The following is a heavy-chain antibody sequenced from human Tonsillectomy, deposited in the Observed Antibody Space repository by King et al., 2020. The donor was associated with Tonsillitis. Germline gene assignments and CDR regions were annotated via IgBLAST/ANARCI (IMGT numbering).Heavy chain of an antibody. Sequence: VTLKESGPALVKPTQTLTLTCTFSGFSLSTSGMCVSWIRQPPGKALEWLARIDWDDDKYYNTSLKTRLTISKDTSQNQVVLTMTNMDPVDTATYYCGRTYDRSGYIDYWGQGTLVTVSS. CDR1: GFSLSTSGMC. D-gene: IGHD3-22*01. CDR3: GRTYDRSGYIDY. CDR2: IDWDDDK. V-gene: IGHV2-70*11. J-gene: IGHJ4*02.